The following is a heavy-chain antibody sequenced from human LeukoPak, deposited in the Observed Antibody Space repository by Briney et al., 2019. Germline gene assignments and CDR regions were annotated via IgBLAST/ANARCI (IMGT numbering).Heavy chain of an antibody. Sequence: GGSLRLSCAASGFTFEDYDMNWVRQAPGKGLEWVSGIRWNGGSTGYADSVRGRFTISRDNAKNSLYLQMNSRRAEDTALYYCARDRNDYDFWSGYSMSYFDYWGQGTLVTVSS. V-gene: IGHV3-20*04. CDR2: IRWNGGST. J-gene: IGHJ4*02. CDR1: GFTFEDYD. D-gene: IGHD3-3*01. CDR3: ARDRNDYDFWSGYSMSYFDY.